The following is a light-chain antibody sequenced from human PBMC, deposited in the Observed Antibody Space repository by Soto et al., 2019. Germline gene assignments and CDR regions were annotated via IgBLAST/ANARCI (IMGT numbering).Light chain of an antibody. J-gene: IGKJ2*01. CDR3: QQSFKTPFT. Sequence: DLQMTQSPPSLSASVGDRVTISCRASQAINKYLNWYQLKEGQAPKLLIYSTSEFQPGVPSRFSGSTSGTQFSLTITGLQPEDSATYFCQQSFKTPFTFGQGT. V-gene: IGKV1-39*01. CDR2: STS. CDR1: QAINKY.